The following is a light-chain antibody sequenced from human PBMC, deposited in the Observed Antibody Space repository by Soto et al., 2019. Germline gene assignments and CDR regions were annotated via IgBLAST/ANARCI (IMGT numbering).Light chain of an antibody. CDR1: QSVSSN. CDR2: GAS. V-gene: IGKV3-15*01. Sequence: MTQSPATLSASSGERATLFCRATQSVSSNLAWYQQRPGQAPRLLFYGASTRATGIPARFSGSGSGTEFTLTISSLQSEDFAVYYCQQYNNWPWTFGQGTKVDI. CDR3: QQYNNWPWT. J-gene: IGKJ1*01.